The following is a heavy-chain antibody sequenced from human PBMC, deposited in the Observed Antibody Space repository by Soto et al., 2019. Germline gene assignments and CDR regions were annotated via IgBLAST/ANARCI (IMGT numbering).Heavy chain of an antibody. D-gene: IGHD3-3*01. CDR2: ISSGGST. J-gene: IGHJ4*02. V-gene: IGHV3-66*01. Sequence: EVQLVESGGGLVQPGGSLRLSCAASGFSVSSLCMTWVRQAAGKGLEWVSVISSGGSTYYADSVKGRFTISRDNSKNTLYLEMKSLRPGDTAVYYCARDTLGGAYDFCHGGQGTLVTVSS. CDR3: ARDTLGGAYDFCH. CDR1: GFSVSSLC.